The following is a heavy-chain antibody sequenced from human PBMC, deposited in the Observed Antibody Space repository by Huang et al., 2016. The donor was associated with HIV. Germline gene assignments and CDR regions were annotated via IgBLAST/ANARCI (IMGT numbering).Heavy chain of an antibody. CDR3: ARHFGSWSGYFDS. J-gene: IGHJ4*02. D-gene: IGHD3-10*01. CDR1: GGSITDSNYY. Sequence: QLQLQESGPGLVRPSETLSLICSVSGGSITDSNYYWGWIRQPPGKGLEWIGRIYYSGDTDYNPSRKSRGTMSVDTSKKRFSLDIRSVAVADTAIYYCARHFGSWSGYFDSWGQGTLVPVSS. V-gene: IGHV4-39*01. CDR2: IYYSGDT.